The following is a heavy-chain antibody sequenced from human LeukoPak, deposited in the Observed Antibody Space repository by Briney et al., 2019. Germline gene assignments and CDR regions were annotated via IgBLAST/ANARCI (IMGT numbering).Heavy chain of an antibody. CDR2: IWYDGSNK. Sequence: GRSLRPSCAASGFTFSSYGMYWVRQAPGKGLEWVAVIWYDGSNKYYADSVKGRFTISRDNSKNTLYLQMNSLRAEDTAVYYCARGSPYYDILTGYTFDYWGQGTLVTVSS. J-gene: IGHJ4*02. CDR1: GFTFSSYG. CDR3: ARGSPYYDILTGYTFDY. D-gene: IGHD3-9*01. V-gene: IGHV3-33*01.